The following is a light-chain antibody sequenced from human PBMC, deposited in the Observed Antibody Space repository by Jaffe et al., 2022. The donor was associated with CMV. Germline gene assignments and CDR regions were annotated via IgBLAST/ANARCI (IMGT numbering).Light chain of an antibody. CDR3: QQYSSYWT. J-gene: IGKJ1*01. Sequence: DIQMTQSPSTLSASIGDRVTITCRASQSIGSWLAWYQQKPGKAPNLLIYKASSLKSEVPSRFSGSGSGTEFTLTISSLQPDDFATYYCQQYSSYWTFGQGTKVEIK. CDR2: KAS. CDR1: QSIGSW. V-gene: IGKV1-5*03.